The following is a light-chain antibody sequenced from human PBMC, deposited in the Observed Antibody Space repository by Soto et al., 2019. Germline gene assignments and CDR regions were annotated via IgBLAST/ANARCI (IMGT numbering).Light chain of an antibody. CDR2: GSS. CDR1: QSVSGK. J-gene: IGKJ1*01. CDR3: HQRSDWPRT. V-gene: IGKV3D-15*01. Sequence: EIVMTQSPATLSVSPGETATLSCRASQSVSGKLAWFQQKPGQAPRLLISGSSTRATGVPARFSGSGSGTDFTLTISSLEPEDFAVYYCHQRSDWPRTFGQGTRWIS.